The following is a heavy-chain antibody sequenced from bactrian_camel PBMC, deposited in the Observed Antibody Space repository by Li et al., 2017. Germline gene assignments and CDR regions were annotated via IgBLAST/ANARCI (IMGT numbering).Heavy chain of an antibody. CDR3: AADGYNGLAWSAVQLLAEDIYRF. J-gene: IGHJ4*01. D-gene: IGHD7*01. Sequence: HVQLVESGGGSVQAGGSLTLSCVASGHSYNSYCMGWFRQAPGKERDFISAIGSDGSTKYADSVKGRFTISKDNAKNTLYLQMNSLKPEDTGMYYCAADGYNGLAWSAVQLLAEDIYRFWGQGTQVTVS. V-gene: IGHV3S55*01. CDR2: IGSDGST. CDR1: GHSYNSYC.